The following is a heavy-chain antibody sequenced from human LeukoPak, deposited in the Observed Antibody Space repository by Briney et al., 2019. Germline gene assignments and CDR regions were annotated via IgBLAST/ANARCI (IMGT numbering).Heavy chain of an antibody. J-gene: IGHJ4*02. V-gene: IGHV1-69-2*01. CDR2: VDPEDGET. CDR1: GYTFTDYY. CDR3: ATEYPRGGYGLDC. D-gene: IGHD5-18*01. Sequence: GATVKISCKASGYTFTDYYMHWVQQAPGKGLEWMGRVDPEDGETKFEEKFQGRLSITADTSTDTVYLELSSLRSEDTAVYYCATEYPRGGYGLDCWGQGTLVTVSS.